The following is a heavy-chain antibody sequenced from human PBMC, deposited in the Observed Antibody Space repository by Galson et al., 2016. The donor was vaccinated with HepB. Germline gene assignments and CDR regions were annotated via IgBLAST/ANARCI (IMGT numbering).Heavy chain of an antibody. V-gene: IGHV3-21*01. D-gene: IGHD1-26*01. J-gene: IGHJ4*02. CDR1: GFSFNIYS. CDR2: ISSSSTYI. Sequence: SLRLSCAASGFSFNIYSMHWVRQAPGKGLEWVSSISSSSTYIYYADSVKGRFTISRDNSKNTLYLQMNSLRAEDTAVYYCARDLPLPQVGGQGTLVTVSS. CDR3: ARDLPLPQV.